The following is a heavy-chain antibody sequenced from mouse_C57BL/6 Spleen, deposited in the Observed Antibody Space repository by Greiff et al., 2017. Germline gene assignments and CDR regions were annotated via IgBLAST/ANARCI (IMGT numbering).Heavy chain of an antibody. Sequence: EVKLMESGEGLVKPGGSLKLSCAASGFTFSSYAMSWVRQTPEKRLEWVAYFSRGGDYIYYADTVKGRFTISRDNARNTLYLQMSRLKSEDTAMYYCTGTGYAMDDWGQGTSVTVSS. CDR2: FSRGGDYI. CDR3: TGTGYAMDD. CDR1: GFTFSSYA. J-gene: IGHJ4*01. D-gene: IGHD3-3*01. V-gene: IGHV5-9-1*02.